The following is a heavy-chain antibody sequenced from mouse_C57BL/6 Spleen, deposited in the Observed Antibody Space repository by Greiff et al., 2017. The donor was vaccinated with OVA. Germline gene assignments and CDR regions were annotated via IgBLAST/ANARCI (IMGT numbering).Heavy chain of an antibody. V-gene: IGHV3-6*01. D-gene: IGHD2-1*01. CDR3: ARAPLLRYWYFDV. CDR2: ISYDGSN. CDR1: GYSITSGYY. J-gene: IGHJ1*03. Sequence: EVQLVESGPGLVKPSQSLSLTCSVTGYSITSGYYWNWIRQFPGNKLEWMGYISYDGSNNYNPSLKNRISITRDTSKNQFFLKLNSVTTEDTATYYCARAPLLRYWYFDVWGTGTTVTVSS.